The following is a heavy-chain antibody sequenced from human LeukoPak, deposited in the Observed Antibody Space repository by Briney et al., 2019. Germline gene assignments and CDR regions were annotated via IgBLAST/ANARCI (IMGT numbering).Heavy chain of an antibody. V-gene: IGHV1-18*01. J-gene: IGHJ5*02. Sequence: ASVKVSCKASGYTFTSYGISWVRQAPGQGLEWMGWISAYNGNTNYAQKLQGRVIMTTDTSTSTAYMELRSLRSDDTAVYYCARGPGYCSGGSCLWFDPWGQGTLVTVSS. D-gene: IGHD2-15*01. CDR2: ISAYNGNT. CDR3: ARGPGYCSGGSCLWFDP. CDR1: GYTFTSYG.